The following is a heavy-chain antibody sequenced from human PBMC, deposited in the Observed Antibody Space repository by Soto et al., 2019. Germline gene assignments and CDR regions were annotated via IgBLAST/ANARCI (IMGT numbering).Heavy chain of an antibody. CDR2: ISSKNGNT. V-gene: IGHV1-18*01. J-gene: IGHJ4*02. CDR1: GYTFSDYG. CDR3: AREPPETPPDY. Sequence: QVQLVQYGADVKRPGASVKVSCKASGYTFSDYGVSSVRQAPGQGLEWMGWISSKNGNTNFAQKFRGRVTMTTDPSTSTVYMELRSLRPDDTAVYYCAREPPETPPDYWGQGTLVTVSS.